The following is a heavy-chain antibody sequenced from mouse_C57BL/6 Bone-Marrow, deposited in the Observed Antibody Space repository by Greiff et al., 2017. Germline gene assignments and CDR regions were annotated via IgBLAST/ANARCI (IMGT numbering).Heavy chain of an antibody. CDR1: GYNFTSYW. J-gene: IGHJ1*03. Sequence: QVQLKQPGAELVRPGSSVKLSCKASGYNFTSYWMHWGKQRPIQGLEWIGNIDPSDSETHYNQKFKDKATLTVDKSSSTAYMQFSSLTSEDSAVYYCARHGSSWNWYFDVWGTGTTVTVSS. D-gene: IGHD1-1*01. CDR2: IDPSDSET. CDR3: ARHGSSWNWYFDV. V-gene: IGHV1-52*01.